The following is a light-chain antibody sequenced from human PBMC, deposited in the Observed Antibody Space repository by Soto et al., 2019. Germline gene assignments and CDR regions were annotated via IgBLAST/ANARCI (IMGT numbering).Light chain of an antibody. V-gene: IGLV1-40*01. CDR3: QSHDSSLGAYV. J-gene: IGLJ1*01. CDR2: GNS. Sequence: QSVLTQPPSVSGAPGQRVTISCTGSSSNIGAGYDVHWYQQLPGTGPKLLISGNSNRPSGVPDRFSGSRSGTSASLAITGLQAEDEADYYCQSHDSSLGAYVFGTGTKVTVL. CDR1: SSNIGAGYD.